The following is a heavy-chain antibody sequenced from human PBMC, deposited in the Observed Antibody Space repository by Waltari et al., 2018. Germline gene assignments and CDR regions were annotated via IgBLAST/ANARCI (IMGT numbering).Heavy chain of an antibody. CDR1: DFTFAYYW. Sequence: EVQLVESGGGLVQPGGSRRLSCAASDFTFAYYWVTWVRQAPGKGLEWVANIKEDGSEKYYVDSVKGRFTISRDNAKNSLYLQMSSLRVEDTAVYYCATQSWSNFEYWGQGTLVTVSS. J-gene: IGHJ4*02. V-gene: IGHV3-7*01. CDR2: IKEDGSEK. D-gene: IGHD3-3*01. CDR3: ATQSWSNFEY.